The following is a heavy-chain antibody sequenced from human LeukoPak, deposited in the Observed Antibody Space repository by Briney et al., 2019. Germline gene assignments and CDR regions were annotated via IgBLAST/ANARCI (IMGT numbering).Heavy chain of an antibody. CDR3: ALGQGRSRYDYFDY. J-gene: IGHJ4*02. Sequence: ASVKVSCKASGGTFSSYAISWVRQAPGQGLEWMRGIIPIFGTANYAQKFQGRVTITADKSTSTAYMELSSLRSEDTAVYYCALGQGRSRYDYFDYWGQGTLVTVSS. V-gene: IGHV1-69*06. D-gene: IGHD5-12*01. CDR1: GGTFSSYA. CDR2: IIPIFGTA.